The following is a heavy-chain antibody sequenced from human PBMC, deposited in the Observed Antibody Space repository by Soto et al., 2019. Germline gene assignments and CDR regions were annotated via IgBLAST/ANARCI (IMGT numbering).Heavy chain of an antibody. Sequence: PGGSLRLACVGSGLTFSSYAMRWVGQAPGKGLELVSGIDGTGTSTYYAESVKGRFTISRDNSKNTLYLQMNSLRVEDTAVYYCAKRLFAIVVVGGYDIWGQGTMVTVS. CDR2: IDGTGTST. J-gene: IGHJ3*02. CDR3: AKRLFAIVVVGGYDI. CDR1: GLTFSSYA. V-gene: IGHV3-23*01. D-gene: IGHD5-12*01.